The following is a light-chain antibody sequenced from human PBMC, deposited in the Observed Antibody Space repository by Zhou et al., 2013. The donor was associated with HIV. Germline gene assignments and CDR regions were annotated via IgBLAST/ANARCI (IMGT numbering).Light chain of an antibody. CDR1: QSVSSTY. CDR2: GAS. Sequence: EIVLTQSPGTLSLSPGERATLSCRASQSVSSTYLAWYQQKPGQAPRLLIYGASSRATGIPDRFSGSGSGTDFTLTISRLEPEDFALYYCQQYGSSPLTFGGGTKGGDQT. CDR3: QQYGSSPLT. V-gene: IGKV3-20*01. J-gene: IGKJ4*01.